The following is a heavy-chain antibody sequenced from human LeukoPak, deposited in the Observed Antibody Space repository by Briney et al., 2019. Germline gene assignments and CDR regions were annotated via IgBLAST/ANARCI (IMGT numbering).Heavy chain of an antibody. CDR1: GFTFDDYA. D-gene: IGHD6-25*01. Sequence: GGSLRLSCAASGFTFDDYAMHWVRQAPGKGLEWVSGISWNSGSIGYADSVKGRFTISRDNAKNSLYLQMNSLRAEDTALYYCAKDSGAATRGAFDIWGQGTMVTVSS. CDR2: ISWNSGSI. CDR3: AKDSGAATRGAFDI. J-gene: IGHJ3*02. V-gene: IGHV3-9*01.